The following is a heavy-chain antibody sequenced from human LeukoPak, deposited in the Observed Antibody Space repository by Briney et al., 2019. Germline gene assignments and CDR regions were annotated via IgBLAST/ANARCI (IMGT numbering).Heavy chain of an antibody. CDR2: INSDGSST. CDR3: GSDYYDSSGYYWDY. V-gene: IGHV3-74*01. Sequence: GGSLRLSCAASGFTFSSYWMHWVRQAPGKGLVWVSRINSDGSSTSYADSVKGRFTISRDNAKNTLYLQMNSLRAEDTAVYYCGSDYYDSSGYYWDYWGQGTLVTVSS. J-gene: IGHJ4*02. D-gene: IGHD3-22*01. CDR1: GFTFSSYW.